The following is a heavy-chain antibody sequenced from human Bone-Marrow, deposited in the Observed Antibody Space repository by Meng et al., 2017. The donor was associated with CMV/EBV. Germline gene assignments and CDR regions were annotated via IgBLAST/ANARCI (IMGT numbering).Heavy chain of an antibody. V-gene: IGHV3-23*01. CDR1: GFTFDDYA. D-gene: IGHD2-2*01. Sequence: GGSLRLSCAASGFTFDDYAMHWVRQAPGKGLEWVSAISGSGGSTYYADSVKGRFTISRDNSKNTLYLQMNSLRAEDTAVYYCAKDIWHCSSTSCPYYYYYGMDVWGQGTTVTVSS. CDR2: ISGSGGST. CDR3: AKDIWHCSSTSCPYYYYYGMDV. J-gene: IGHJ6*02.